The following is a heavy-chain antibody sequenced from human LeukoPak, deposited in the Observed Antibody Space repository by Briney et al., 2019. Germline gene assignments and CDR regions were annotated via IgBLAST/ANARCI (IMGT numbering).Heavy chain of an antibody. J-gene: IGHJ3*02. V-gene: IGHV3-23*01. CDR1: GFTFSSYA. CDR3: AKSQSIRYCSSTSCLEMATPGAFDI. Sequence: PGGSLRVSCAASGFTFSSYAMSWVRQAPGKGLEWVSAISGSGGSTYYADSVKGRFTISRDNSKNTLYLQMNSLRAEDTAVYYCAKSQSIRYCSSTSCLEMATPGAFDIWGQGTMVTVSS. CDR2: ISGSGGST. D-gene: IGHD2-2*01.